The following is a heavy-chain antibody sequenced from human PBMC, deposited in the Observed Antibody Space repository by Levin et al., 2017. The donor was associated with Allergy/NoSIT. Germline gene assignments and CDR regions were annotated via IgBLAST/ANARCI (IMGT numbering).Heavy chain of an antibody. CDR3: AKDRQSNSWPYYFDC. CDR2: TGGSGGST. CDR1: GFTFINYA. J-gene: IGHJ4*02. Sequence: GGSLRLSCAASGFTFINYAMNWVRQAPGKGLEWVSATGGSGGSTYYADSVKGRFTISRDNSKNPLYLQMNSLRAADTALYYCAKDRQSNSWPYYFDCWGQGTLVTVSS. D-gene: IGHD6-13*01. V-gene: IGHV3-23*01.